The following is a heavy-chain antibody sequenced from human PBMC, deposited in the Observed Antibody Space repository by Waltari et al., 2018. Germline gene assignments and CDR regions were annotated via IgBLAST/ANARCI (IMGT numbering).Heavy chain of an antibody. CDR3: ATDIPPDESQIAVLGITKYDAMDV. CDR1: GDPLHALS. J-gene: IGHJ6*02. D-gene: IGHD1-20*01. V-gene: IGHV1-24*01. Sequence: QVQPAQSGPEVRTPGASVTVPCTVSGDPLHALSIHWVRLPTGKGLEWTGGVDPEDGETIYAQKFQGRDTMTEDTSTDIAYMELSSRRSEDTAVYYCATDIPPDESQIAVLGITKYDAMDVWGQGTTVTVSS. CDR2: VDPEDGET.